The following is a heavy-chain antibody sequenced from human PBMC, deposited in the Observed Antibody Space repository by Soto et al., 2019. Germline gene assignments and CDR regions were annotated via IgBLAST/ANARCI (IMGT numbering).Heavy chain of an antibody. CDR2: ISSSSSYI. J-gene: IGHJ4*02. D-gene: IGHD5-18*01. V-gene: IGHV3-21*01. Sequence: GGSLRLSCAASGFTFSSYSMNWVRQAPGKGLEWVSSISSSSSYIYYADSVKGRFTISRDNAKNSLYLQMNSLRAEDTAVYYCARYAVDSYGLDYWGQGTLVTVSS. CDR3: ARYAVDSYGLDY. CDR1: GFTFSSYS.